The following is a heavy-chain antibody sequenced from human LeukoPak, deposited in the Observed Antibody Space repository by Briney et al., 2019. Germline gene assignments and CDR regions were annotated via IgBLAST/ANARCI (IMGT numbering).Heavy chain of an antibody. CDR2: IYYSGST. D-gene: IGHD4-11*01. V-gene: IGHV4-59*01. J-gene: IGHJ4*02. Sequence: SETLSLTCTVSGGSISSYYWSWLRQPPGKGLEWIGYIYYSGSTNYNPSPKSRVTISVDTSKNQFSLKLSSVTAADTAVYYCARGSWGSTVGFDYWGQGTLVTVSS. CDR3: ARGSWGSTVGFDY. CDR1: GGSISSYY.